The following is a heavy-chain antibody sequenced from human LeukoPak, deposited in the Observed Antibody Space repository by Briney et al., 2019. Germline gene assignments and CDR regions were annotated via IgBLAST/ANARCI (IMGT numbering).Heavy chain of an antibody. CDR3: ATHPRPSDPSDI. Sequence: PSETLSLTCAVSGGSMSSYYWSWIRQAPGKGLEWIGYIYSSGSTNYNPSLKSRVAISEDTSKNQFSLRLTSVTAADTAVYYCATHPRPSDPSDIWGQGTIVTVSS. CDR2: IYSSGST. D-gene: IGHD6-6*01. V-gene: IGHV4-4*09. CDR1: GGSMSSYY. J-gene: IGHJ3*02.